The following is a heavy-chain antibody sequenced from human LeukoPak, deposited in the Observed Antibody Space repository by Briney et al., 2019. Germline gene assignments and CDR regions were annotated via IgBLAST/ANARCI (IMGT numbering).Heavy chain of an antibody. Sequence: PGGSLRLSCVASGFTFSSHGMNWVRQAPGKGLEWVAVISYDGSNKYYADSVKGRFTISRDNSKNTLYLQMNSLRAEDTAVYYCARDNYYYYMDVWGKGTTVTISS. V-gene: IGHV3-30*03. CDR2: ISYDGSNK. J-gene: IGHJ6*03. CDR1: GFTFSSHG. CDR3: ARDNYYYYMDV.